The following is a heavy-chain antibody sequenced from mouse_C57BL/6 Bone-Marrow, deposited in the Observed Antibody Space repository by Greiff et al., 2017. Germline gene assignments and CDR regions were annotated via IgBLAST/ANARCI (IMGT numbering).Heavy chain of an antibody. D-gene: IGHD3-2*02. J-gene: IGHJ3*01. V-gene: IGHV1-4*01. CDR2: INPSSGYT. CDR3: ARGGQLRLPAY. Sequence: QVQLQQSGAELARPGASVKMSCKASGYTFTSYTMHWVKQRPGQGLEWIGYINPSSGYTKYNQKFKDKDTLTADKSSSTAYMQLSSLTSEDSAVYYCARGGQLRLPAYWGQGTLVTVSA. CDR1: GYTFTSYT.